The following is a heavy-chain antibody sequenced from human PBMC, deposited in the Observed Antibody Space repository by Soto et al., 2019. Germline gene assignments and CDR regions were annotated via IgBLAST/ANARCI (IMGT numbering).Heavy chain of an antibody. Sequence: QVQLVQSGAEVKKPGASVKVSCKASGYTFTSYDINWVRQATGQGLEWMGWMNPNSGNTGYAQKFQGRVTMTRNTSISTAYMELSSLRSEDTAVYYCAIGSIYSYGPNFDYWGQGTLVTVSS. CDR1: GYTFTSYD. D-gene: IGHD5-18*01. V-gene: IGHV1-8*01. CDR3: AIGSIYSYGPNFDY. CDR2: MNPNSGNT. J-gene: IGHJ4*02.